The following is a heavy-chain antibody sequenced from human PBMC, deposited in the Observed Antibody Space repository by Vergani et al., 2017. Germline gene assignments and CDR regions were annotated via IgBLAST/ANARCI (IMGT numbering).Heavy chain of an antibody. Sequence: QVQLQESGPGLVKPSQPLSLTCSVSGVSVSSTAFYWNWIRQPAGKGLEWIGRIYGSGNINYNPSLESLVTLSRDTSKNQFSLKVHSVTAADTAVYYCARGETRTDWLDPWGQGTQVIVSS. CDR1: GVSVSSTAFY. V-gene: IGHV4-61*02. J-gene: IGHJ5*02. CDR3: ARGETRTDWLDP. CDR2: IYGSGNI. D-gene: IGHD3/OR15-3a*01.